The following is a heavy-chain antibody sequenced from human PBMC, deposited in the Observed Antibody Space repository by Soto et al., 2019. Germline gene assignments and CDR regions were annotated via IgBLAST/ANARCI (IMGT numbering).Heavy chain of an antibody. D-gene: IGHD2-15*01. CDR2: IYWDDDK. J-gene: IGHJ4*02. CDR1: GFSLSSSGVG. Sequence: QITLKESGPTLVKPTQTLTLTCTFSGFSLSSSGVGVGWIRQPPGKALEWLTFIYWDDDKRYSPSLKSRLIITKDTSKNQVVLTLTNMDPVDTATYYCARRVVAGSTYYFDSWGQGTLLTVSS. CDR3: ARRVVAGSTYYFDS. V-gene: IGHV2-5*02.